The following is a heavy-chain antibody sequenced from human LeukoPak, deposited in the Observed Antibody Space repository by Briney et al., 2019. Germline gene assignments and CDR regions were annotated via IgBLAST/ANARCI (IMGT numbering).Heavy chain of an antibody. CDR3: ATSYYYGSSMSVDY. CDR2: IYYSGST. J-gene: IGHJ4*02. CDR1: GGSVSSGSYY. D-gene: IGHD3-22*01. Sequence: SETLSLTCTVSGGSVSSGSYYWSWIRQPPGKGLVWFGYIYYSGSTNYNPSLKSRVPISVDTSKNQFSLKLSSVTAADTAVYYCATSYYYGSSMSVDYWGQGTLVTVCS. V-gene: IGHV4-61*01.